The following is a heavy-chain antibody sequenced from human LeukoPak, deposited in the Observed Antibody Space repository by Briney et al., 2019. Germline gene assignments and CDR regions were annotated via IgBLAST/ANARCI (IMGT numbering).Heavy chain of an antibody. J-gene: IGHJ3*02. V-gene: IGHV4-59*01. CDR2: IYYSGST. CDR1: GGSFSGYY. D-gene: IGHD4-17*01. Sequence: PSETLSLTCAVYGGSFSGYYWSWIRQPPGRGLEWIGYIYYSGSTNYNPSLKSRVTISVDTSKNQFSLKLSSVTAADSAVYYCARDRGDLNTFDIWGQGTMVTVSS. CDR3: ARDRGDLNTFDI.